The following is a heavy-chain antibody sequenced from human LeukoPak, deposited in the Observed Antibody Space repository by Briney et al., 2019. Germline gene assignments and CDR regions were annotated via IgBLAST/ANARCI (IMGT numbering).Heavy chain of an antibody. CDR2: ISSSSSYI. CDR1: GFTFSSYS. CDR3: ARSAYSSGWCVF. Sequence: GGSLRLSCAASGFTFSSYSMNWVRQAPGKGLEWVSSISSSSSYIYYADSVKGRFTISRDNAKNSLYLQMNSLRAEDTAVYYCARSAYSSGWCVFWGQGTLVTVSS. D-gene: IGHD6-19*01. V-gene: IGHV3-21*01. J-gene: IGHJ4*02.